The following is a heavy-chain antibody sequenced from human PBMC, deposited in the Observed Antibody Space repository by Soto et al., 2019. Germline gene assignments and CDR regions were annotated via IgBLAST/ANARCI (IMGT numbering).Heavy chain of an antibody. D-gene: IGHD6-19*01. Sequence: QVQLVESGGGVVQPGRSLRLSCAASGFTFSSYGMHWVRQAPGKWLEWAAVISYDGSNKYYADSVKGRFTISRDNSKNTLYLQMNSLRAEDTAVYYCAKDPGYSSGWYGVGGSWGQGTLVTVSS. V-gene: IGHV3-30*18. J-gene: IGHJ5*02. CDR2: ISYDGSNK. CDR3: AKDPGYSSGWYGVGGS. CDR1: GFTFSSYG.